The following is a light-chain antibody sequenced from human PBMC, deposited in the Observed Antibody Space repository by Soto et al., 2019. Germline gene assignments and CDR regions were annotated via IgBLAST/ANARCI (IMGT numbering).Light chain of an antibody. Sequence: DIQIAPSPSSLSASVGRRVTIACRARQSTSSYLNWYQQKPGQAPKLLIYAASSLQSGVPSRFSGSGSGTDFALTISSLEPEDFATYYCQQCYSTLWTFGQGTKVDIK. CDR3: QQCYSTLWT. CDR1: QSTSSY. CDR2: AAS. J-gene: IGKJ1*01. V-gene: IGKV1-39*01.